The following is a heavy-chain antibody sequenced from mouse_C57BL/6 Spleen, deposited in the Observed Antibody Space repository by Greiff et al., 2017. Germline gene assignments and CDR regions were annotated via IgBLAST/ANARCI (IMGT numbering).Heavy chain of an antibody. D-gene: IGHD1-1*01. CDR1: GYTFTSYW. J-gene: IGHJ1*03. V-gene: IGHV1-69*01. Sequence: VQLQQPGAELVMPGASVKLSCKASGYTFTSYWMHWVKQRPGQGLEWIGEIDPSDSYTNYNQKFKGKSTLTVDKSSSTAYMQLSSLTSEDSAVYDCARGTTVVAPSFDVWGTGTTVTVSS. CDR2: IDPSDSYT. CDR3: ARGTTVVAPSFDV.